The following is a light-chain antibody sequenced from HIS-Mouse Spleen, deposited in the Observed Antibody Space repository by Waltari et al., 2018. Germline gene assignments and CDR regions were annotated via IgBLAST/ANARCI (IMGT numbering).Light chain of an antibody. Sequence: QSALTQPASVSGSPGQSITISCTGTSSDVGGYNYVSWYQQHPGQAPKLMIYDVSNRPTGVSNRFSGSKSGNTDTLTISGLQAEDEADYYCSSYTSSSTEVFGGGTKLTVL. CDR3: SSYTSSSTEV. J-gene: IGLJ2*01. V-gene: IGLV2-14*03. CDR1: SSDVGGYNY. CDR2: DVS.